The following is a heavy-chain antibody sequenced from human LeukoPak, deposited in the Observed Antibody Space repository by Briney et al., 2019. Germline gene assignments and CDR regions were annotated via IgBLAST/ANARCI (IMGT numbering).Heavy chain of an antibody. CDR3: AKHAKPYSSSWYNWFDP. CDR1: GFTFSSYG. CDR2: ISYDGSNK. Sequence: PAGGSLRLSCAASGFTFSSYGMHWVRQAPGKGLEWVAVISYDGSNKYYADSVKGRFTISRDNSKNTLYLQMNSLRAEDTAVYYCAKHAKPYSSSWYNWFDPWGQGTLVTASS. J-gene: IGHJ5*02. D-gene: IGHD6-13*01. V-gene: IGHV3-30*18.